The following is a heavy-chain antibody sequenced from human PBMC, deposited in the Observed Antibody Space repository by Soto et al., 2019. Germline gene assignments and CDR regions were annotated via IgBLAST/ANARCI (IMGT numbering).Heavy chain of an antibody. CDR1: GFTVSSNY. J-gene: IGHJ3*01. D-gene: IGHD3-10*01. Sequence: EVQLVESGGGLVQPGGSLRLSCAASGFTVSSNYISWVRQAPGKGLEWVSIIYSGGTYSADSVKGRFTISGDNSKNTLYLQMNSLRAEDTSVYYCARGLSGAFDLWCQGTMVTVSS. V-gene: IGHV3-66*01. CDR3: ARGLSGAFDL. CDR2: IYSGGT.